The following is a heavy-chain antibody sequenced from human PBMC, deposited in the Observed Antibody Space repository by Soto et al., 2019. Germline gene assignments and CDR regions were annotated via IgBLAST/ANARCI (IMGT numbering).Heavy chain of an antibody. CDR2: IKSKTDGGTT. Sequence: GGSLRLSCAASGFTFSNAWMNWVRQAPGKGLEWVGRIKSKTDGGTTDYAAPVKGRFTISRDDSKNTLYLQMNSLKTEDTAVYYCTTVVVVDTAIITGYWGQGTLVTVSS. CDR1: GFTFSNAW. D-gene: IGHD5-18*01. CDR3: TTVVVVDTAIITGY. V-gene: IGHV3-15*07. J-gene: IGHJ4*02.